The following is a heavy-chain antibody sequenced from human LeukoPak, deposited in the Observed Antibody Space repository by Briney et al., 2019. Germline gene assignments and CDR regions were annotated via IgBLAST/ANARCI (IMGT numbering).Heavy chain of an antibody. D-gene: IGHD3-10*01. CDR1: GGSISNTNW. Sequence: SETLSLTCGVSGGSISNTNWWTWVRQPPGKGPEWIGEVNLQGSTNYNPSLKSRVAISVDKSENHISLKLTSVTAADTAVYYCARAQYYYGSRFDYWGQGTLVTVSS. V-gene: IGHV4-4*02. CDR2: VNLQGST. J-gene: IGHJ4*02. CDR3: ARAQYYYGSRFDY.